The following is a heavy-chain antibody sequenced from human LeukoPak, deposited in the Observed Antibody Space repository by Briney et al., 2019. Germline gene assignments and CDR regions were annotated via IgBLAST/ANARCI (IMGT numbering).Heavy chain of an antibody. D-gene: IGHD2-15*01. CDR2: IYTSGST. J-gene: IGHJ6*02. CDR3: ARGGLVVVVAATQDLDYHGMDV. CDR1: GGSISSYY. V-gene: IGHV4-4*07. Sequence: PSETLSLTCTVSGGSISSYYWSWIRQPAGKGLEWIGRIYTSGSTNYNPSLKSRVTMSVDTSKNQFSLKLSSVTAADTAVYYCARGGLVVVVAATQDLDYHGMDVWGQGTTVTVSS.